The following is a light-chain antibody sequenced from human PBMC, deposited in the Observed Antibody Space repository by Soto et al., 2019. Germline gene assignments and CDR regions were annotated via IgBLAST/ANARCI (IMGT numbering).Light chain of an antibody. V-gene: IGLV2-8*01. CDR2: EVS. CDR3: SSYADSNNLV. CDR1: SSDVGGYNY. Sequence: QSALTQPPSASGSPGQSVTISCTGTSSDVGGYNYVSWYQQHPGKAPKLMIYEVSKRPSGVPDRFSGSKSGNTASLAVSGLQAEDEADYYRSSYADSNNLVFGGGTKLTVL. J-gene: IGLJ2*01.